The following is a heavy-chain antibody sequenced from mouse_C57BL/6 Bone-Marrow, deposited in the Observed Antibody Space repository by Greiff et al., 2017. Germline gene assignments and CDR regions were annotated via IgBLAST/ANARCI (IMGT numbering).Heavy chain of an antibody. CDR3: ASIYYYGSRSFDV. J-gene: IGHJ1*03. V-gene: IGHV1-64*01. CDR2: IHPNSGST. D-gene: IGHD1-1*01. Sequence: VQLQQPGAELVKPGASVKLSCKASGYTFTSYWMHWVKQRPGQGLEWIGMIHPNSGSTNYNEKFKSKATLTVDKSSSTAYMQLSSLTSEDSAVYYWASIYYYGSRSFDVWGTGTTVTVSS. CDR1: GYTFTSYW.